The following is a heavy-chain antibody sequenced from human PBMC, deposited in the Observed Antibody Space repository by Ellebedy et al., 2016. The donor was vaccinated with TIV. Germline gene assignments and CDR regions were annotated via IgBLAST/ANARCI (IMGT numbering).Heavy chain of an antibody. Sequence: GESLKISCVASKFTVSYNYMNWVRQAPGKGPERVSGIYTDDSTYYADSVKGRFTISRDNSKNTLYLQMNSLRTEDTAVYYCARASFYDVDLSGWYFDLWGRGTLITVSS. CDR2: IYTDDST. J-gene: IGHJ2*01. CDR3: ARASFYDVDLSGWYFDL. D-gene: IGHD3-10*02. CDR1: KFTVSYNY. V-gene: IGHV3-66*01.